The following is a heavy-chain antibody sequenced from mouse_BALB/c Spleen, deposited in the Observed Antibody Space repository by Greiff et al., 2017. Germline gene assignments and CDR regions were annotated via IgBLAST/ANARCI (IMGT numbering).Heavy chain of an antibody. CDR1: GYTFTDYA. J-gene: IGHJ3*01. D-gene: IGHD2-14*01. V-gene: IGHV1-67*01. CDR3: ARRGYYRYDGFAY. Sequence: VQLKESGPELVRPGESVKISCKGSGYTFTDYAMHWVKQSHAKSLEWIGVISIYYDNTNYNQKFKGKATMTVDKSSSTAYMELARLTSEDSAIYYCARRGYYRYDGFAYWGQGTLVTVSA. CDR2: ISIYYDNT.